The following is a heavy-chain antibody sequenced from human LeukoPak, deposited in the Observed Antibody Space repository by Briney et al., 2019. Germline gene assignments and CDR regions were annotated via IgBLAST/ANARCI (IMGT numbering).Heavy chain of an antibody. V-gene: IGHV3-74*01. CDR1: GFTFSNYW. CDR2: INSDGSYT. CDR3: ARARRYRSSWYHDY. J-gene: IGHJ4*02. Sequence: PGGSLRLSCAASGFTFSNYWMHWVRQAPGKGLVWVSRINSDGSYTTYADSVKGRFTISRDNSKNTMYLQMNSLRDEDTAVYYCARARRYRSSWYHDYWGQGSLVTVSS. D-gene: IGHD6-13*01.